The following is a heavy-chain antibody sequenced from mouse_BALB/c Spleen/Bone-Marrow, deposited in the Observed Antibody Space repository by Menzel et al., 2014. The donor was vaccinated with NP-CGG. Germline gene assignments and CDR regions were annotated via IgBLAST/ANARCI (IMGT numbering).Heavy chain of an antibody. CDR3: ARLGYYGGFAY. CDR1: GFDFSRYW. V-gene: IGHV4-1*02. CDR2: INPDSSTI. D-gene: IGHD2-3*01. Sequence: EVQGVESGGGLVQPGGSLKLSCAASGFDFSRYWMSWVRQAPGKGLEWIGEINPDSSTINYTPSLKDKFIIPRDNAKNTLYLQMSKVRSEGTALYYCARLGYYGGFAYWGQGTLVTVSA. J-gene: IGHJ3*01.